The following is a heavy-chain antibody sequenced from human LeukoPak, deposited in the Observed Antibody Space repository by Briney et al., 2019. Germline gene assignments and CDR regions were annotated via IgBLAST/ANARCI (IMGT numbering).Heavy chain of an antibody. CDR2: ISAYNGNT. J-gene: IGHJ4*02. CDR1: GYTFTGYY. D-gene: IGHD4-17*01. Sequence: ASVKVSCKASGYTFTGYYMHWVRQAPGQGLEWMGWISAYNGNTNYAQKLQGRVTMTTDTSTSTAYMELRSLRSDDTAVYYCARVTYGDSYWGQGALVTVSS. V-gene: IGHV1-18*04. CDR3: ARVTYGDSY.